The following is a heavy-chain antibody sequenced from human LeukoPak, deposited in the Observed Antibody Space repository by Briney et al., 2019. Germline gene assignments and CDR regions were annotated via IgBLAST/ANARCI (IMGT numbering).Heavy chain of an antibody. CDR1: GGSISSSSYY. CDR2: IYYSGST. V-gene: IGHV4-39*07. Sequence: PSETLSLTCTVSGGSISSSSYYWGWIRQPPGKGLEWIGSIYYSGSTYYNPSLKSRVTISVDTSKNQFSLKLSSVTAADTAVYYCAREVGYFDWVARAHYYYMDVWGKGTTVTVSS. D-gene: IGHD3-9*01. CDR3: AREVGYFDWVARAHYYYMDV. J-gene: IGHJ6*03.